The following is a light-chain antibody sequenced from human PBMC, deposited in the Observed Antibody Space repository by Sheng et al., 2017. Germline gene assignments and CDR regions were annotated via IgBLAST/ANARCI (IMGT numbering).Light chain of an antibody. V-gene: IGKV3-20*01. CDR1: QSVTSSQ. CDR2: GAS. J-gene: IGKJ1*01. Sequence: EIVLTQSPGSLSLSPGERATLSCRASQSVTSSQLDWYQQKPGQAPRLLIYGASSRATGIPDRFSGSGSGTEFSLTISRLEPEDFAVYYCQHYGSSSWTFGQGTKVEIK. CDR3: QHYGSSSWT.